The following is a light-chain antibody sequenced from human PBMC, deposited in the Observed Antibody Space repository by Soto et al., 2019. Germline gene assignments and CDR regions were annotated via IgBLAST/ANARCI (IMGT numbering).Light chain of an antibody. J-gene: IGKJ1*01. CDR1: QSVSGSS. CDR3: QQYDSSTGT. Sequence: EIELTQSPGTLSLSPGERATLSCRASQSVSGSSLAWYQQKPGQAPRLLIYGASSRDSGIPSRFSGSGSGTDFTLTISRLEPEDFAVYYCQQYDSSTGTFGQGTKVDIK. V-gene: IGKV3-20*01. CDR2: GAS.